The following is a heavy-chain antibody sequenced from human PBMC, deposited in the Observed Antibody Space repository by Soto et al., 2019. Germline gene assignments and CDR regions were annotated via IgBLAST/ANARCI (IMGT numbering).Heavy chain of an antibody. CDR3: ARARVGHRGMDV. V-gene: IGHV4-30-4*01. J-gene: IGHJ6*02. D-gene: IGHD3-16*01. CDR2: IYYSGST. Sequence: QVQLQESGPGLVKPSQTLSLTCTVSGGSISSGDYYWSWIRQPPGKGLEWIGYIYYSGSTYYNPSLKRRVTISVDTSKNQFSLQLSSVTAADTAVYYCARARVGHRGMDVWGQGTTVTVSS. CDR1: GGSISSGDYY.